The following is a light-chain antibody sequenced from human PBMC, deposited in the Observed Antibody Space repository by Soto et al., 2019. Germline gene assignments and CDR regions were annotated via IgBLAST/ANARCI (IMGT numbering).Light chain of an antibody. CDR1: QSVSSN. Sequence: EIVMTQSPATLSVSPGERATLSCRASQSVSSNLAWYQQKPGQAPRLLIYGASTRTFDVPDRFSGSGSGTNFTLTISRLQPEDFAVYYCQQYDSSPKTFGQGTKGDIK. CDR2: GAS. V-gene: IGKV3D-15*01. J-gene: IGKJ1*01. CDR3: QQYDSSPKT.